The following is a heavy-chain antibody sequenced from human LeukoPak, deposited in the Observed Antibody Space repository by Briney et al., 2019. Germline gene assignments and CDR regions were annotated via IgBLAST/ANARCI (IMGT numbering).Heavy chain of an antibody. J-gene: IGHJ6*02. CDR1: GGSISSYY. CDR2: IYYSGST. V-gene: IGHV4-59*08. CDR3: ARLSLELPNLSYYYGMDV. D-gene: IGHD3-10*01. Sequence: PSETLSLTCTVSGGSISSYYWSWIRQPPGKGLEWIGYIYYSGSTNYNPSLKSRVTISVDTSKNQFSLKLSSVTAADTAVYYCARLSLELPNLSYYYGMDVWGQGTTVTVSS.